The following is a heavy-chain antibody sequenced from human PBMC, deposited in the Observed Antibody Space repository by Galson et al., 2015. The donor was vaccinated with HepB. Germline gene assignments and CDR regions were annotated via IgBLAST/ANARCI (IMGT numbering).Heavy chain of an antibody. CDR1: GYTLTELS. V-gene: IGHV1-24*01. J-gene: IGHJ6*02. Sequence: SVKVSCKVSGYTLTELSMHWVRQAPGKGLGWMGGFDPEDGETIYAQEFQGRVTMTEDTSTDTAYMELSSLRSEDTAVYYCATVPIAAAGRITPRWGMDVWGQGTTVTVSS. CDR2: FDPEDGET. D-gene: IGHD6-13*01. CDR3: ATVPIAAAGRITPRWGMDV.